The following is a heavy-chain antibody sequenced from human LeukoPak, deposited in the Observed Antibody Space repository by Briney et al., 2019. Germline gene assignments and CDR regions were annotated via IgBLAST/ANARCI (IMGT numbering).Heavy chain of an antibody. CDR1: GGTFSSYA. CDR3: SRVVSYGMDV. Sequence: SVKVSCKASGGTFSSYAISWVRQAPGQGLEWMGGIIPIFGTANYAQKFQGRVTITADESTSTAYMELSSLRSEDTAVYYCSRVVSYGMDVWGQGTTVTVSS. D-gene: IGHD3-16*02. V-gene: IGHV1-69*13. J-gene: IGHJ6*02. CDR2: IIPIFGTA.